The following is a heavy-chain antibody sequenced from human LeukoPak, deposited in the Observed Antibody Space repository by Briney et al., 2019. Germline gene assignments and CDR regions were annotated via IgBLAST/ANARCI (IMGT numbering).Heavy chain of an antibody. D-gene: IGHD6-19*01. J-gene: IGHJ4*02. CDR1: GFIFDDYA. CDR3: VKGSAGAVAGNFDY. V-gene: IGHV3-9*03. Sequence: GRSLRLSCPSTGFIFDDYAMHWLRPAPGKGLEWVSVISWNSGSRGYVDSVKGVYTSSTDNAKNSLYLQMISLKAEDMALYYCVKGSAGAVAGNFDYWGQGTLVTVSS. CDR2: ISWNSGSR.